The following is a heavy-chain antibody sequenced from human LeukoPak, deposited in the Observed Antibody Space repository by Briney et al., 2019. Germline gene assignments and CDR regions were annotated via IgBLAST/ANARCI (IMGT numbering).Heavy chain of an antibody. V-gene: IGHV4-39*07. J-gene: IGHJ4*02. Sequence: PSETLSLTCTVSGGSISSSSYYWGWIRQPPGKGLEWIGSIYYSGSTYYNPSLKSRVTISVDTSKNQFSLKLSSVTAADTAVYYCARDPHPRSSGWPGGVFDYWGQGTLVTVSS. CDR2: IYYSGST. CDR3: ARDPHPRSSGWPGGVFDY. CDR1: GGSISSSSYY. D-gene: IGHD6-19*01.